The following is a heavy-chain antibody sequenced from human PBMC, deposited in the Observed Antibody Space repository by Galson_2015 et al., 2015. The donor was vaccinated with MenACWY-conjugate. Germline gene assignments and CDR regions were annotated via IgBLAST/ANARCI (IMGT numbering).Heavy chain of an antibody. J-gene: IGHJ4*02. CDR2: VYYSGST. CDR3: ARGGDPDYFDY. V-gene: IGHV4-39*07. Sequence: SETLSLTCTVSGGSISSGSSYWGWIRQPPGKGLEWIGSVYYSGSTYYNPSLKRRVTISVDTSKNQFSLKLKSVTAADTAVYYCARGGDPDYFDYWGQGALVSVSS. D-gene: IGHD3-10*01. CDR1: GGSISSGSSY.